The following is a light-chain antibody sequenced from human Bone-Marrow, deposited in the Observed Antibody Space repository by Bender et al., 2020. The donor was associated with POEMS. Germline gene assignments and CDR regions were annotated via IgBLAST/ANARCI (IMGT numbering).Light chain of an antibody. CDR2: QDT. CDR1: KLGEKY. Sequence: SYELTQPPSVSVSPGQTASITCSGEKLGEKYVCWFQQKTGQSPVMIIYQDTKRPSGIPERFSGSNSGNTATLTISGTQAMDEADYYCQAWDFNSVAFGGGTKLTVL. J-gene: IGLJ2*01. V-gene: IGLV3-1*01. CDR3: QAWDFNSVA.